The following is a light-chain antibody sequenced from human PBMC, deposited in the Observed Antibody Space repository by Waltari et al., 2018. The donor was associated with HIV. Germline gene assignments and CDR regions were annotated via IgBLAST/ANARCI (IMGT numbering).Light chain of an antibody. CDR3: QQANSFPLT. CDR2: AAS. V-gene: IGKV1D-12*01. Sequence: DIQMTQSPSSVSASVGDRVTITCRASQTINTNLAWYQHKPGIAPKLLIYAASSLQSGVPSRFSGSGSGTDFTLTINTLQPEDFATYDCQQANSFPLTFGGGTRVDIK. CDR1: QTINTN. J-gene: IGKJ4*01.